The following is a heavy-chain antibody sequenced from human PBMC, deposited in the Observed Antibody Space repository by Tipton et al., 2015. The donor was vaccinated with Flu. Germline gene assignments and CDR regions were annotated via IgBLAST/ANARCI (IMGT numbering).Heavy chain of an antibody. CDR3: ARHGDVTTITTYGDYWWFDT. Sequence: SLRLSCAASGFRFNTFWMNWVRQAPEKGLEWVAIIKQDASEKLYVDSVEGRFTISRDNAKNSLSLQMDSLRGDDTAVYYCARHGDVTTITTYGDYWWFDTWGQGILVTVSS. CDR2: IKQDASEK. V-gene: IGHV3-7*01. J-gene: IGHJ5*02. CDR1: GFRFNTFW. D-gene: IGHD4-17*01.